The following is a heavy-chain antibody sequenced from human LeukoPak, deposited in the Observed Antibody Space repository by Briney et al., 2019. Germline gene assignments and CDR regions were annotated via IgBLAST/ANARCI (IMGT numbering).Heavy chain of an antibody. CDR1: GFTFSNYW. D-gene: IGHD2-2*02. CDR3: AKEPDRFQLLYRFQH. CDR2: INGDGSST. V-gene: IGHV3-74*01. Sequence: QAGGSLRLSCAASGFTFSNYWMHWVRQAPGKGLVWFSLINGDGSSTRYADSVKGRFTISRYNSKNTLYLQMDSLRPEDTAVYYCAKEPDRFQLLYRFQHWGQGTVITVSS. J-gene: IGHJ1*01.